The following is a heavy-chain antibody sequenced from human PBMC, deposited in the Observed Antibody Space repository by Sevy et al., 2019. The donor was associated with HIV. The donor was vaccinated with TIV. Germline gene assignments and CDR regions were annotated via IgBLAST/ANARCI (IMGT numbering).Heavy chain of an antibody. Sequence: SETLSLTCTVSGGSISLYYWSWIRQPAGKGLEWIGHIYGSGSTSYNPPLKSRVTMSVDTSQNQISLKLTSATAADTAVYYCAREVKLGAPLGYWGQGTLVTVSS. V-gene: IGHV4-4*07. CDR3: AREVKLGAPLGY. CDR2: IYGSGST. D-gene: IGHD3-16*01. J-gene: IGHJ4*02. CDR1: GGSISLYY.